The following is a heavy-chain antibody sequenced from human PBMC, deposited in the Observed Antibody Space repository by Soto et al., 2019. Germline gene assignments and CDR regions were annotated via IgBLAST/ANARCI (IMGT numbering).Heavy chain of an antibody. CDR1: GFTFSSYG. CDR2: ISYDGSNK. CDR3: AKDRTYCGGDCYTYFDY. V-gene: IGHV3-30*18. J-gene: IGHJ4*02. D-gene: IGHD2-21*02. Sequence: QVQLVESGGGVVQPGRSLRLSCAASGFTFSSYGMHWVRQAPGKGLEWVAVISYDGSNKYYADSVKGRFTISRDNSKNTLYLQMNSLRAEDTAVYYCAKDRTYCGGDCYTYFDYWGQGTLVTVSS.